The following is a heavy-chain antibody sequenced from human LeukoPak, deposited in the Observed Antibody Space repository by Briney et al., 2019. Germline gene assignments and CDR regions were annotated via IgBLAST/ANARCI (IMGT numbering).Heavy chain of an antibody. CDR2: INSDGSST. J-gene: IGHJ3*01. V-gene: IGHV3-74*01. CDR1: GFTFSGYW. D-gene: IGHD3-10*01. Sequence: SGGSLRLSCAASGFTFSGYWMHWVRQAPGKGLVWVSRINSDGSSTSYADSVKGRFTISRDNAKNTLYLQMNSLRAEDTAVYYCARMVGPFGDEGREPDVWGQGTMVTVSS. CDR3: ARMVGPFGDEGREPDV.